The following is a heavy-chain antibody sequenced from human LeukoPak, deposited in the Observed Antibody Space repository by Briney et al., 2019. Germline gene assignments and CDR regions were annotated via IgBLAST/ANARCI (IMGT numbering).Heavy chain of an antibody. D-gene: IGHD3-22*01. CDR2: IIPIFGTA. V-gene: IGHV1-69*06. J-gene: IGHJ4*02. CDR1: GYTFTSYY. CDR3: AREDSSGYYFDY. Sequence: SVKVSCKASGYTFTSYYMHWVRQAPGQGLEWMGGIIPIFGTANYAQKFQGRVTITADKSTSTAYMELSSLRSEDTAVYYCAREDSSGYYFDYWGQGTLVTVSS.